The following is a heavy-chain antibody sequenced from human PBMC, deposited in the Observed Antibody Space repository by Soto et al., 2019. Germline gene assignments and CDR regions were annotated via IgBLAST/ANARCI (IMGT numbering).Heavy chain of an antibody. CDR3: ASCSGGSCYSGGVY. D-gene: IGHD2-15*01. J-gene: IGHJ4*02. CDR1: GYTFTSYG. V-gene: IGHV1-18*01. Sequence: ASVKVSCKASGYTFTSYGISWVRQAPGQGLEWMGWISAYNVNTNYAQKLQGRVTMTTDTSTSTAYMELRSLRSDDTAVYYCASCSGGSCYSGGVYWGQGTLVTVSS. CDR2: ISAYNVNT.